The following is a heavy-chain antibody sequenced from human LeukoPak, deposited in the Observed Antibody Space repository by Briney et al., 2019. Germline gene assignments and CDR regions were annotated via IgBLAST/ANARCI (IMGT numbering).Heavy chain of an antibody. CDR1: DDSISSYY. Sequence: PSETLSLTCTVSDDSISSYYWSWIRQSPGKGLEWIGYISSSGSTNYNPSLKSRVTISVDTSKNQFSLKLSSVTAADTAVYYCARGRYYYGSGSYYPFDYWGQGTLVTVSS. CDR2: ISSSGST. V-gene: IGHV4-59*12. D-gene: IGHD3-10*01. J-gene: IGHJ4*02. CDR3: ARGRYYYGSGSYYPFDY.